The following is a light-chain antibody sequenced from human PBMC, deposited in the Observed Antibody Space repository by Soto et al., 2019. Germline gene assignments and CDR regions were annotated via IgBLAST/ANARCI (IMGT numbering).Light chain of an antibody. J-gene: IGKJ1*01. V-gene: IGKV1-5*03. Sequence: QTNQALSTPSAFIRDRVIITRRASQSISNWLAWYQQKPGKAPKLLIYKASSLESGVPSRFSGSGSGSDFTPTISSLQPDDLATYYCQQYYSYSRTFGHGTKVDI. CDR1: QSISNW. CDR3: QQYYSYSRT. CDR2: KAS.